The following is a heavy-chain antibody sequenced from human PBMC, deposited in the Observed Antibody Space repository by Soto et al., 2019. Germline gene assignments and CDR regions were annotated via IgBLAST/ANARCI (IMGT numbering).Heavy chain of an antibody. J-gene: IGHJ6*02. CDR1: GYSFTSYW. CDR2: IYPGDSDT. D-gene: IGHD6-19*01. Sequence: GESLKISCKGSGYSFTSYWIGWVRQMPGKGLEWMGIIYPGDSDTRYSPSFQGQVTISADKSISTAYLQWSSLKASDTAMYYCARLRLDSYYYYYGMDVWGQGTTVTVS. V-gene: IGHV5-51*01. CDR3: ARLRLDSYYYYYGMDV.